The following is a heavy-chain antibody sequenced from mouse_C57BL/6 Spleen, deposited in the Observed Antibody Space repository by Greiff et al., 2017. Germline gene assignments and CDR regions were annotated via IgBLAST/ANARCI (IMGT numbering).Heavy chain of an antibody. CDR3: TRRIIRLYAMDD. D-gene: IGHD2-12*01. V-gene: IGHV1-15*01. Sequence: QVQLQQSGAELVRPGASVTLSCKASGYTFTDYEMHWVKQTPVHGLEWIGAIDPETGGTAYNQKFKGKAILTADKSSSTAYMELRSLTSEDSAVYYCTRRIIRLYAMDDWGQGTSVTVSS. J-gene: IGHJ4*01. CDR1: GYTFTDYE. CDR2: IDPETGGT.